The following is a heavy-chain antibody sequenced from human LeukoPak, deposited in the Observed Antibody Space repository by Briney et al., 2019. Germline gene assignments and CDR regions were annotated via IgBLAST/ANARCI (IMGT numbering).Heavy chain of an antibody. Sequence: PGGSLRLSCLTSGFTFSTNAMSWVRQAPGKGLEWISGISGSGASTYYADSVTGRFTISRDNSRNTLYLQMNSLRGDDTAVYYCARTTYGQQAPLDYWGQGTLVTVSS. CDR2: ISGSGAST. CDR3: ARTTYGQQAPLDY. V-gene: IGHV3-23*01. CDR1: GFTFSTNA. J-gene: IGHJ4*02. D-gene: IGHD4-17*01.